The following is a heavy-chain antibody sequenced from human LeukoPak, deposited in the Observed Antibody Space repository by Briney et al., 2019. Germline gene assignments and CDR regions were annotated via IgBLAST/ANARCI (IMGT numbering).Heavy chain of an antibody. D-gene: IGHD3-10*01. CDR1: GGSIRYSSYY. J-gene: IGHJ4*02. CDR2: VYYSGDT. Sequence: ASETLSLTCTVSGGSIRYSSYYWGWIRQPPGKGLEWIGSVYYSGDTYYNPSLKRRITISLDTSKSQFSLKLSSVTAADTAVYYCAREIELKWFGESDYWSQGTLVTVSS. CDR3: AREIELKWFGESDY. V-gene: IGHV4-39*07.